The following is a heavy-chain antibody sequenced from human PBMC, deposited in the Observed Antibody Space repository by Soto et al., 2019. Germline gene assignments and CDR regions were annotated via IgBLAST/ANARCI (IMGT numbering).Heavy chain of an antibody. CDR3: ARDLWEPTMPFDH. D-gene: IGHD1-26*01. J-gene: IGHJ4*02. Sequence: SVKVSCKASGGTFSSYAISWVRQAPGQGLEWMGGIIPIFGTANYAQKFQGRVTITADESTSTAYMELSSLRSEDTAVYYCARDLWEPTMPFDHWGQGTLVTVSS. CDR1: GGTFSSYA. CDR2: IIPIFGTA. V-gene: IGHV1-69*13.